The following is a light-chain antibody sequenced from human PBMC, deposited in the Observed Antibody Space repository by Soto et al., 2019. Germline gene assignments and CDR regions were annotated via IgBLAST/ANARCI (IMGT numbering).Light chain of an antibody. CDR2: KAS. CDR1: QTISNW. CDR3: QHYNSYSEA. Sequence: DIQMTQSPSTLSGSVGDRVTITSRASQTISNWLALYQQKPGKAPKLLIYKASTLKSGVPSRFSGSGSGTEFTLTISSLQPDDFASYYCQHYNSYSEAFGQGTKVELK. V-gene: IGKV1-5*03. J-gene: IGKJ1*01.